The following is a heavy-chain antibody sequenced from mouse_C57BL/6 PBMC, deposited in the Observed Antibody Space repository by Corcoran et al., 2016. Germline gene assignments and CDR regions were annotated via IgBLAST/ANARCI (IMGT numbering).Heavy chain of an antibody. CDR1: GYTFTTYG. CDR2: INTYSGVP. J-gene: IGHJ2*01. V-gene: IGHV9-3*01. CDR3: ARFYGSSYYFDY. D-gene: IGHD1-1*01. Sequence: QIQLVQSGPELKKPGETVKISCKASGYTFTTYGMSWVKQAPGKGLKWMGWINTYSGVPTYADDFKGRFAFSLETSASTAYLQINNLKNEDTATYFCARFYGSSYYFDYWGQGPTLTVSS.